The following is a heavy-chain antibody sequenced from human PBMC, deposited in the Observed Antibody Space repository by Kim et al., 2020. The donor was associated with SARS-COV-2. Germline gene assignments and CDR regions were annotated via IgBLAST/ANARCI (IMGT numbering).Heavy chain of an antibody. J-gene: IGHJ4*02. Sequence: GGSLRLSCAASGFTFSNSAMHWVRQAPGKGLEWVAVISDDGNNKNYVDSVKGRFTISRDNSKDTMYLQVNSLRVEDTAVYYCARTRDCGSTSCYRDFDYWGQGTLVTVSS. CDR3: ARTRDCGSTSCYRDFDY. D-gene: IGHD2-2*02. V-gene: IGHV3-30*14. CDR2: ISDDGNNK. CDR1: GFTFSNSA.